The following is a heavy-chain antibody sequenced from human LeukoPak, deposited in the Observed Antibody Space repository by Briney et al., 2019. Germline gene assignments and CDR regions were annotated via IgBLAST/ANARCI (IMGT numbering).Heavy chain of an antibody. J-gene: IGHJ4*02. V-gene: IGHV3-21*01. CDR2: ISPDSNYK. D-gene: IGHD1-26*01. Sequence: GESLRLSCAASGFTFSTYSMNWLRLAPGKGLEWVSSISPDSNYKYYVDSVKGRFTISRDNSKNTLYLQMNSLRTEDTAVYYCAKKLAGGVGAPFDYSGQGTLVTVSS. CDR3: AKKLAGGVGAPFDY. CDR1: GFTFSTYS.